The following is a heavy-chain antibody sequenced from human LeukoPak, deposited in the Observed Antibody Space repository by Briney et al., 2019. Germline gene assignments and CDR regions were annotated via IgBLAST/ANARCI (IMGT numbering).Heavy chain of an antibody. D-gene: IGHD4-17*01. J-gene: IGHJ4*02. CDR3: ARGMTTVTRTFDY. CDR2: IYHSGST. V-gene: IGHV4-30-2*01. CDR1: GGSISSGAYS. Sequence: SQTLPLTCAVSGGSISSGAYSWSWIRQPPGKGLEWIGYIYHSGSTYYNPSLKSRVTISVDGSKNQFSLKLTSVTAADTAVYYCARGMTTVTRTFDYWGQGTLVTVSS.